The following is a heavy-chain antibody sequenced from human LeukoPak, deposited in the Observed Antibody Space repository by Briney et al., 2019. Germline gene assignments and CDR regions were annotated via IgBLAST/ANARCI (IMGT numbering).Heavy chain of an antibody. V-gene: IGHV3-7*01. D-gene: IGHD1-1*01. CDR2: INQDGSEI. Sequence: PGGSLRLSCAGSGFPFTSYWMNWVRQSPGKGLEWVANINQDGSEIYYADSVKGRFTLSRDNAENSVYLQMNNLRAEETAVYYCATLNSGNLDFWGQGTQVTVSS. CDR3: ATLNSGNLDF. J-gene: IGHJ4*02. CDR1: GFPFTSYW.